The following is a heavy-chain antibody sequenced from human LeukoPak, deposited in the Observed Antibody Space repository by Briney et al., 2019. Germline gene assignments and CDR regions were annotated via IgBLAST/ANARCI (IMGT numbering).Heavy chain of an antibody. Sequence: ASVKVSCKASGYTFTSYAMQWVRQAPGQRLEWMGWINAGNGNTKYSQKFQGRVTITRDTSASTAYMELSSLRSEDTAVYYCARVYCSSTSCYGARDYWGQGTLVTVSS. V-gene: IGHV1-3*01. CDR2: INAGNGNT. CDR1: GYTFTSYA. CDR3: ARVYCSSTSCYGARDY. D-gene: IGHD2-2*01. J-gene: IGHJ4*02.